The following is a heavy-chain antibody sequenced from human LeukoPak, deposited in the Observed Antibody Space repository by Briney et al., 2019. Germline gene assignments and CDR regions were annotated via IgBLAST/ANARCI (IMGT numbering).Heavy chain of an antibody. CDR3: ARDGRYNLNYADY. CDR2: ISAYNGNT. Sequence: GASAKGSCKASGYTFTSYGISWVRQAPGQGLEWIERISAYNGNTNYAQKLQGRVTMTTDTSTSTAYMELRSLRSDDTAVYYCARDGRYNLNYADYWGQGTLVTVSS. V-gene: IGHV1-18*01. D-gene: IGHD1-20*01. J-gene: IGHJ4*02. CDR1: GYTFTSYG.